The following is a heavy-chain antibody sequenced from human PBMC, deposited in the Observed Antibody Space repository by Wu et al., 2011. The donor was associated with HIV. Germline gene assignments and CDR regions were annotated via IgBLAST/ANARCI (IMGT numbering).Heavy chain of an antibody. CDR2: IIPIFGTA. J-gene: IGHJ5*02. V-gene: IGHV1-69*05. D-gene: IGHD3-22*01. Sequence: QVQLVQSGAEVKKPGSSVKVSCKASGGTFSSYGISWVRQAPGQGLEWMGGIIPIFGTANYAQKFQGRVTITTDESTSTAYMELSSLRSEDTAVYYCARGIPYYYDSSGYYFVYNWFDPWGQGTLVTVSS. CDR3: ARGIPYYYDSSGYYFVYNWFDP. CDR1: GGTFSSYG.